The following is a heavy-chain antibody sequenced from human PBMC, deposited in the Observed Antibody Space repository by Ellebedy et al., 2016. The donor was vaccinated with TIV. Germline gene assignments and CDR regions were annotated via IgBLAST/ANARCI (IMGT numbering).Heavy chain of an antibody. J-gene: IGHJ4*02. D-gene: IGHD3-10*01. CDR2: INRSSSNT. Sequence: GESLKISCAASGFIFSHYSMNWVRQAPGKGLEWVSYINRSSSNTYYGDSAKGRFTISRDDAKNSLYLQMNNLRAEDTAVYYCARDWQTSGSGSYHIDSWGQGTLVTVSS. CDR3: ARDWQTSGSGSYHIDS. V-gene: IGHV3-21*01. CDR1: GFIFSHYS.